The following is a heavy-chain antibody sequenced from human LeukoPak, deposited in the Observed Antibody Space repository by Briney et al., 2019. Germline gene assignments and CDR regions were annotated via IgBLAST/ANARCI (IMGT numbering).Heavy chain of an antibody. D-gene: IGHD2-8*01. CDR3: ARVLGCTNGVCHDAFDI. J-gene: IGHJ3*02. CDR1: GFTFSTYA. Sequence: PGGSLRLSCAASGFTFSTYAMHWVRQAPGKGLEWVANIKEDGGEKFHVDSVKGRFTISRDNAKKSLYLQMNSLRAEDTAVYFCARVLGCTNGVCHDAFDIWGQGTVVTVSS. CDR2: IKEDGGEK. V-gene: IGHV3-7*01.